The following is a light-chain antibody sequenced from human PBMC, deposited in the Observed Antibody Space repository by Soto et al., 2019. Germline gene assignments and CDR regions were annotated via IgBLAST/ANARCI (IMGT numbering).Light chain of an antibody. J-gene: IGKJ1*01. CDR1: QSLLHSNGYNY. CDR3: MQRVNFLWP. CDR2: TVS. V-gene: IGKV2-40*01. Sequence: DIVMTQCPNSLPVTPGEPASISCRSSQSLLHSNGYNYLDWYLQKPGQSPQLLIYTVSHRASGVPDRFSGSRSDTDFTLRISRVEAEDVGVYYCMQRVNFLWPFGQGTNVDI.